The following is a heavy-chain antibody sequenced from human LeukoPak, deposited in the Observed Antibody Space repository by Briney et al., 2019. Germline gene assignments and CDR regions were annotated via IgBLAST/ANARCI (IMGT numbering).Heavy chain of an antibody. D-gene: IGHD6-13*01. J-gene: IGHJ4*02. Sequence: GRSLRLSCAASGFTFSSYGMHWVRQAPGKGLEWVAVIWYDGSNKYYADSVKGRFTISRDNSKNTLYLQMNSLRAEDTAVCYCARDPGYTGTALDYWGQGTLVTVSS. CDR1: GFTFSSYG. CDR2: IWYDGSNK. CDR3: ARDPGYTGTALDY. V-gene: IGHV3-33*01.